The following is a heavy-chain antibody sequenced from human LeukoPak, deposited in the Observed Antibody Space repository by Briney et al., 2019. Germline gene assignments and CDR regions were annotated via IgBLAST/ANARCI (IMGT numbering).Heavy chain of an antibody. V-gene: IGHV4-30-4*07. CDR1: GGSISSSTYS. CDR3: ARGYSSGWYLKVVGY. Sequence: SETLSLTCAVSGGSISSSTYSWSWIRQPPGKGLEWIGYIYYSGTTYYNPSLKSRVTISVDTSKNQFSLKLSSVTAADTAVYYCARGYSSGWYLKVVGYWGQGTLVTVSS. D-gene: IGHD6-19*01. J-gene: IGHJ4*02. CDR2: IYYSGTT.